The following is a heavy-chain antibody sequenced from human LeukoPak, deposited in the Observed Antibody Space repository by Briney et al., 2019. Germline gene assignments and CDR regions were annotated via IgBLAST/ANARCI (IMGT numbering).Heavy chain of an antibody. CDR3: AIASNGGYSYGLNY. V-gene: IGHV3-64*01. D-gene: IGHD5-18*01. CDR1: GFTFSSYA. J-gene: IGHJ4*02. Sequence: GGSLRLSYAASGFTFSSYAMHWVRQAPGKGLEYVSAISSNGGSTYYANSVKGRFTISRDNSKNTLYLQMGSLRAEDMAVYYCAIASNGGYSYGLNYWGQGTLVTVSS. CDR2: ISSNGGST.